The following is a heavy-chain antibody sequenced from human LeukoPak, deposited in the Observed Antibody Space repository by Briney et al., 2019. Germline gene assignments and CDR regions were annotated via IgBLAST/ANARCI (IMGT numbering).Heavy chain of an antibody. CDR3: ARDRGLLSAYDDGDFDY. D-gene: IGHD2-15*01. J-gene: IGHJ4*02. CDR1: GYSFSMYG. CDR2: ISAFNGYT. Sequence: ASVKVSCKTSGYSFSMYGISWVRQALGQGLEWTGWISAFNGYTNYAQKLQGRLTMTMDTSTSTAYMELRSLRSDDTAVYYCARDRGLLSAYDDGDFDYWGQGTLVTVSS. V-gene: IGHV1-18*01.